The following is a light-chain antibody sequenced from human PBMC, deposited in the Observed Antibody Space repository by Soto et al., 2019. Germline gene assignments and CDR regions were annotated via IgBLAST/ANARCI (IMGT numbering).Light chain of an antibody. V-gene: IGKV1-39*01. CDR3: QESYSTPLA. CDR1: QNINIF. Sequence: DIQVTQSPSSLSASVGDRVTITCRTSQNINIFLNWYQQKPGRAPMVVISAASNLESGVPSRFSGRGSGTEFTLTISNLQPGDSALYFCQESYSTPLAFGGGTKVDTK. CDR2: AAS. J-gene: IGKJ4*01.